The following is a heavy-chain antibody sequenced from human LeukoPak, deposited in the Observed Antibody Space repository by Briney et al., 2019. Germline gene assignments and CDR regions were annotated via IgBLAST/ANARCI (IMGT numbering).Heavy chain of an antibody. V-gene: IGHV3-33*01. J-gene: IGHJ5*02. Sequence: GGSLRLSCAASGFTFSSYGMHWVRQAPGKGLEWVAVIWYDGSNKYYADSVKGRFTISRDNSKNTLYLQMNSLRAEDTAVYYCARDLAAAPHGNWFDPWGQGTLVTVSS. CDR2: IWYDGSNK. D-gene: IGHD6-13*01. CDR3: ARDLAAAPHGNWFDP. CDR1: GFTFSSYG.